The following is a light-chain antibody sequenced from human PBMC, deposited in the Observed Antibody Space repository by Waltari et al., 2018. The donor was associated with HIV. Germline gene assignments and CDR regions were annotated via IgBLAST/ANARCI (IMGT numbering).Light chain of an antibody. Sequence: DIQMTQSPSSLSASVGDRVTITCRASQSISSYLNWYQQIPGKAPKLLIYAASSLQSGVPSRFSGSGSGTDFTLTISSLQPEDFATYYCQQSYSTPLTFGGGTNVEIK. CDR3: QQSYSTPLT. CDR1: QSISSY. V-gene: IGKV1-39*01. CDR2: AAS. J-gene: IGKJ4*01.